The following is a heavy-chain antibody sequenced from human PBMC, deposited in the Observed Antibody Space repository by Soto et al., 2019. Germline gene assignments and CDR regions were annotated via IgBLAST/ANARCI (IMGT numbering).Heavy chain of an antibody. Sequence: SETLSLTCTVSGGSINSGGSYWSWIRQHPGKGTEWIGYIYYSGSTYYNPSLKSRVTISVDTSKNQFSLKLSSVAAADTGVYYGASASYYGDYYFESWRQGTRVSVS. CDR1: GGSINSGGSY. V-gene: IGHV4-31*03. D-gene: IGHD4-17*01. CDR2: IYYSGST. CDR3: ASASYYGDYYFES. J-gene: IGHJ4*02.